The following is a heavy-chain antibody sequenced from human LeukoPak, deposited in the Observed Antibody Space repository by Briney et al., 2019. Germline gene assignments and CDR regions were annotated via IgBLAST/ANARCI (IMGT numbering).Heavy chain of an antibody. CDR3: ARALYYDFWSGYNNWYFDL. Sequence: PSETLSLTCTVSGGSISGHHWTWIRQPPGTGLEWIGYFYDSGDFNYNPSLKSRVTIWMDMSNNQFSLTMSSVTAADTAMYYCARALYYDFWSGYNNWYFDLWGRGTLVSVSS. J-gene: IGHJ2*01. D-gene: IGHD3-3*01. V-gene: IGHV4-59*08. CDR1: GGSISGHH. CDR2: FYDSGDF.